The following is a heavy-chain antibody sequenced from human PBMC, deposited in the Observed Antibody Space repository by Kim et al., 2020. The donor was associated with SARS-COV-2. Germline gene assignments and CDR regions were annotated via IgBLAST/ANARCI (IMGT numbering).Heavy chain of an antibody. V-gene: IGHV4-38-2*02. CDR3: ARHNYMDV. CDR1: GYSIRTHHY. J-gene: IGHJ6*03. Sequence: SETLSLTCTVSGYSIRTHHYWGWIRQPPGKALEWIGSIYHSGETFYNSSLSSRVTVSVDTSKNQFSLTLNSVTAADTAVYYCARHNYMDVWGQGTTVTVSS. CDR2: IYHSGET.